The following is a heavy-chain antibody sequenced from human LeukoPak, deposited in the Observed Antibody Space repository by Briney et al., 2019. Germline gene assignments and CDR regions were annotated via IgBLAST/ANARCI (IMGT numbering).Heavy chain of an antibody. Sequence: GGSLRLSCAASGFTFTPYNINWVRQAPGKGLEWVSSSSSSNSYYADSVKGRFTISRDNAKKSVYLQMNSLRAEDTAVYYCARDLSGSYYLDYWGQGTLVTVSS. V-gene: IGHV3-21*01. CDR1: GFTFTPYN. CDR2: SSSSNS. J-gene: IGHJ4*02. CDR3: ARDLSGSYYLDY. D-gene: IGHD1-26*01.